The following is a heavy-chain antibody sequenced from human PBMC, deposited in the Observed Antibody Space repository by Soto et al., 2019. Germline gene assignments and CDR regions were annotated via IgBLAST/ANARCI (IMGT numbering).Heavy chain of an antibody. CDR1: GFTFSSYA. D-gene: IGHD2-8*01. Sequence: GGSLRLSCAASGFTFSSYAMSWVRQAPGKGLEWVSAISGSGGSTYYADSVKGRFTISRDNSKNTLYLQMNSLRAEDTAVYYCAKAGIWAYCTNGVCYSYYMDVWGKGTTVTVSS. J-gene: IGHJ6*03. CDR3: AKAGIWAYCTNGVCYSYYMDV. CDR2: ISGSGGST. V-gene: IGHV3-23*01.